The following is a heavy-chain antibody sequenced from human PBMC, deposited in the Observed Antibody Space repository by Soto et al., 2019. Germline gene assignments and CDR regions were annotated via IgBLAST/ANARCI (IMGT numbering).Heavy chain of an antibody. CDR3: AKDTWEHDYCTNGVCYFDY. D-gene: IGHD2-8*01. CDR2: ISGSGGST. J-gene: IGHJ4*02. V-gene: IGHV3-23*01. Sequence: GSLRLSCAASGFTFSSYAMSWVRQAPGTGLEWVSAISGSGGSTYYADSVKGRFTISRDNSKNTLYLQMNSLRAEDTAVYYCAKDTWEHDYCTNGVCYFDYWGQGTLVTVSS. CDR1: GFTFSSYA.